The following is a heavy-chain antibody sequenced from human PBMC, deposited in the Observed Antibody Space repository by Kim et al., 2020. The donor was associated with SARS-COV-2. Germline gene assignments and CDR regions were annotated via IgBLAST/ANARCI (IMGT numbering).Heavy chain of an antibody. CDR1: GYTFTSYG. CDR2: ISAYNGNT. D-gene: IGHD3-22*01. V-gene: IGHV1-18*01. CDR3: ARDRAPGYYDSSGPIDY. Sequence: ASVKVSCKASGYTFTSYGISWVRQAPGQGLEWMGWISAYNGNTNYAQKLQGRVTMTTDTSTSTAYMELRSLRSDDTAVYYCARDRAPGYYDSSGPIDYWGQGTLVTVSS. J-gene: IGHJ4*02.